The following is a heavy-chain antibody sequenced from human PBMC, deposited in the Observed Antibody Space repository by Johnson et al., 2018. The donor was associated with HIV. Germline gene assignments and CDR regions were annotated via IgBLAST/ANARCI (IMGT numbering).Heavy chain of an antibody. CDR1: GFTVSSNY. CDR3: AKGNVYSVRGNYGDYDAFDI. CDR2: LYSGGST. J-gene: IGHJ3*02. D-gene: IGHD4-17*01. V-gene: IGHV3-66*01. Sequence: VQLVESGGGLVQPGGSLRRSCAASGFTVSSNYMNWVRQAPGKGLERVALLYSGGSTYYADSVKGRFPISRDNSKNTLYLQMNSLRAEDTAVYYCAKGNVYSVRGNYGDYDAFDIWGQGTMVTVSS.